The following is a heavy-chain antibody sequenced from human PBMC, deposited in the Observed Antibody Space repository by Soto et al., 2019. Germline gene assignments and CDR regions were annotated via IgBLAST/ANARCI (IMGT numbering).Heavy chain of an antibody. V-gene: IGHV4-4*02. D-gene: IGHD4-4*01. Sequence: QVQLQESGPGLVKPSGTLSLTCAVSGGSISSSNWWSWVRQPPGKGLEWIGEIYHSGSTNYNPSLKSRVTRSVDKSKNQFSLKLSSVTAADTAVYYCARAKADMTTPGGYYGMDVWGQGTTVTVSS. CDR2: IYHSGST. J-gene: IGHJ6*02. CDR1: GGSISSSNW. CDR3: ARAKADMTTPGGYYGMDV.